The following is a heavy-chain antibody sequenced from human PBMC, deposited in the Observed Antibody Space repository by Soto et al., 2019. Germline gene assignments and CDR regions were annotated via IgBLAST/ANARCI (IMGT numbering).Heavy chain of an antibody. V-gene: IGHV1-69*02. CDR2: IFPLTDIP. CDR1: GGTFRNYP. CDR3: ARCPLFFLNYFPP. Sequence: QVQLVQSGPEVKKPGSSVKVSCKASGGTFRNYPINWVRQAPGQGLEWMGSIFPLTDIPDYAQNFQARLTISADRSTSTAYMELNSLTSDETAMYFCARCPLFFLNYFPPWGQGTLVTVSS. D-gene: IGHD1-7*01. J-gene: IGHJ5*02.